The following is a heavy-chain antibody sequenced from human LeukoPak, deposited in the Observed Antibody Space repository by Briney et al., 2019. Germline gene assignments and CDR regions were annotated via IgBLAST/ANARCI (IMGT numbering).Heavy chain of an antibody. CDR2: VSGSGGST. CDR3: AKTGRGTTTFHYFDY. J-gene: IGHJ4*02. D-gene: IGHD1-26*01. V-gene: IGHV3-23*01. Sequence: GGSLRLSCVASGFTFTSYAMTWVRQAPGKGRERVSVVSGSGGSTYHADSVKGRFTISKDNSKNTLYLQMNSLRAEDTAVYYCAKTGRGTTTFHYFDYWGQGTLVTVSS. CDR1: GFTFTSYA.